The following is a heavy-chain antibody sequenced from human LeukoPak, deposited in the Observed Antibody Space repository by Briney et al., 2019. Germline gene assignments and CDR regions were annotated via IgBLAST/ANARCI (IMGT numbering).Heavy chain of an antibody. V-gene: IGHV1-46*03. D-gene: IGHD1-26*01. CDR3: ARATWTDSGSYYYYYYMDV. Sequence: ASVKVSCKASGYTFTSYYMHWVRQAPGQGLEWMGIINPSGGSTSYAQKFQGRVTMTRDTYTSTVYMELSSLRSEDTAVYYCARATWTDSGSYYYYYYMDVWGKGTTVTVSS. J-gene: IGHJ6*03. CDR2: INPSGGST. CDR1: GYTFTSYY.